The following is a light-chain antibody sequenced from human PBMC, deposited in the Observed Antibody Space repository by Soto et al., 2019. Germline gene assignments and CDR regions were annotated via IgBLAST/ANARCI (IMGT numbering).Light chain of an antibody. CDR3: QQHISWPLT. Sequence: EIVLTQSPATLSFSPWQRATLSGRSSQSVTNSLAWYQQKPGQAPRLLVYDASNMATGIPTRFSGSGSGTDFTLTISNLEPEDFAVYYCQQHISWPLTFGGGTKVDIK. J-gene: IGKJ4*01. V-gene: IGKV3-11*01. CDR2: DAS. CDR1: QSVTNS.